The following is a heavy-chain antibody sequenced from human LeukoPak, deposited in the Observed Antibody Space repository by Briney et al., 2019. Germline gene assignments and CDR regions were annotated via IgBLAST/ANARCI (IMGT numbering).Heavy chain of an antibody. V-gene: IGHV3-9*01. Sequence: PGGSLRLSCAASGFTFDDYAMHWVRQAPGKGLEWVSGISWNSGSIGYADSVKGRFTISRDNAKNSLYLQMNSLRAEDTALCYCAKDYSYYYDSSGSIDYWGQGTLVTVSS. J-gene: IGHJ4*02. CDR2: ISWNSGSI. CDR3: AKDYSYYYDSSGSIDY. D-gene: IGHD3-22*01. CDR1: GFTFDDYA.